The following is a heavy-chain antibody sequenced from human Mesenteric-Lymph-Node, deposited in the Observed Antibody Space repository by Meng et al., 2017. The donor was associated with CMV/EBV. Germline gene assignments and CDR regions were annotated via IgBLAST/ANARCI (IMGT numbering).Heavy chain of an antibody. CDR1: GGSFSAYY. V-gene: IGHV4-34*01. CDR3: AREASCSNCFDS. CDR2: ISHSGTP. Sequence: SETLSLTCAVSGGSFSAYYWSWIRQSPGKGLEWIGEISHSGTPNYNPSLKSRVTISVDTSKNHFSLKLTSVTAADTAVYYCAREASCSNCFDSWGQGTLVTVSS. D-gene: IGHD2-15*01. J-gene: IGHJ4*02.